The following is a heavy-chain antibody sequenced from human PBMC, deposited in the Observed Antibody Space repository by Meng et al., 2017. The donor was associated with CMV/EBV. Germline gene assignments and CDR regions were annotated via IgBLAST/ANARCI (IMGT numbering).Heavy chain of an antibody. CDR2: ISNSGGST. J-gene: IGHJ6*02. CDR1: GLTFSNYA. Sequence: GESLKISCAASGLTFSNYAMTWVRQAPGKGLEWVSIISNSGGSTYYADSVKGRFTVSRDNSKNTLYLQMNSLRADDTAVYYCAKGLHPLYYYGMDVWGQGTTVTVSS. CDR3: AKGLHPLYYYGMDV. D-gene: IGHD3-16*01. V-gene: IGHV3-23*01.